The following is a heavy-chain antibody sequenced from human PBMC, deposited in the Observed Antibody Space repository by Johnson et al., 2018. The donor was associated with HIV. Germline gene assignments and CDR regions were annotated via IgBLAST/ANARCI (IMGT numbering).Heavy chain of an antibody. CDR2: INWNGGST. CDR1: GFTFDDYG. V-gene: IGHV3-20*04. CDR3: ARDGRPDGFDI. Sequence: MQLVESGGGLVQPGGSLRLSCAASGFTFDDYGMSWVRQVPGKGLEWVASINWNGGSTGYEDSVKGRFTISRDNAKNSLYLQMNSLRAEDTAVYYCARDGRPDGFDIWGQGTMVTVSS. D-gene: IGHD1-14*01. J-gene: IGHJ3*02.